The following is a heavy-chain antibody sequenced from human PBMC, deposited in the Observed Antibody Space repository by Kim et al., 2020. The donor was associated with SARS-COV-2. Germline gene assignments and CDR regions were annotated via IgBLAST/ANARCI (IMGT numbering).Heavy chain of an antibody. CDR2: TSDTGIST. J-gene: IGHJ4*02. Sequence: GGSLRLSCAASGFIFRNFGMSWVRQAPGKGLEWVSGTSDTGISTYYADSLKGRLTISRDNSKNTLYLQIDSLRVEDTAIYYCASHSGSSIGNYFDYWGLG. V-gene: IGHV3-23*01. CDR1: GFIFRNFG. D-gene: IGHD1-1*01. CDR3: ASHSGSSIGNYFDY.